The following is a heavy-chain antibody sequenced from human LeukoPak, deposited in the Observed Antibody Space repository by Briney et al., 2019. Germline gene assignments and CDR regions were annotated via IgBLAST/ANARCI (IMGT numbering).Heavy chain of an antibody. CDR2: ISSSSSTI. V-gene: IGHV3-48*02. Sequence: PGGSLRLSCAASGFTFSSYSMNWVRQAPGKGLEWVSYISSSSSTIYYADSVKGRFTISRDNAKNLLYLQMNSLRDEDTSVYYCAKEVRSYYYYYGMDVWGQGTTVTVSS. D-gene: IGHD3-10*01. J-gene: IGHJ6*02. CDR1: GFTFSSYS. CDR3: AKEVRSYYYYYGMDV.